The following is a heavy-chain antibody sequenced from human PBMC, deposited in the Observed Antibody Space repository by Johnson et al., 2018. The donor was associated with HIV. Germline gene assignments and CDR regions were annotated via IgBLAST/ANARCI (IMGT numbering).Heavy chain of an antibody. Sequence: QMLLVESGGGVVQPGGSLRLSCAASGFTFSSYGMHWVRQAPGKGLEWVAFIRYDGSYKYYADSVKGRFTISRDNSKNTLYLQMNSLRDEDTAVYYCAKDSRYYDDSSGYVSDAFDIWGQGTMVTVSS. CDR1: GFTFSSYG. V-gene: IGHV3-30*02. J-gene: IGHJ3*02. CDR3: AKDSRYYDDSSGYVSDAFDI. D-gene: IGHD3-22*01. CDR2: IRYDGSYK.